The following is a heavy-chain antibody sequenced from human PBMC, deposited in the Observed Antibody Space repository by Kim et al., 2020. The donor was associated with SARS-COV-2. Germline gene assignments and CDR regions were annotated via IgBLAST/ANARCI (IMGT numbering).Heavy chain of an antibody. CDR3: ARGIVNYDILTGYYMGYFDY. V-gene: IGHV3-30*01. J-gene: IGHJ4*02. D-gene: IGHD3-9*01. Sequence: RFTISRDNSKNTLYLQMNSLRAEDTAVYYCARGIVNYDILTGYYMGYFDYWGQGTLVTVSS.